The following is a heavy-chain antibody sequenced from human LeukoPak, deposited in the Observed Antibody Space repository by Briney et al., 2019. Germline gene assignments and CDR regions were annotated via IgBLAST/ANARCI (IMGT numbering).Heavy chain of an antibody. CDR1: GYTFISYD. CDR3: ARGGSYLSAFDI. CDR2: MNTKSGNR. D-gene: IGHD3-10*01. Sequence: ASVKVSCKASGYTFISYDINWVRQATGQGLEWMGWMNTKSGNRGYAQKFQGRVSITRNTYKSTAYMELSSLRSEYTAVYYCARGGSYLSAFDIWGQGTMVTVSS. V-gene: IGHV1-8*02. J-gene: IGHJ3*02.